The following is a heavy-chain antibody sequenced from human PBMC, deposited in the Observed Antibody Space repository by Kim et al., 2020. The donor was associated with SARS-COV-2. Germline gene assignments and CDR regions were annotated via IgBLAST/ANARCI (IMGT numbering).Heavy chain of an antibody. CDR2: INYRGRS. CDR1: GFSLSSGGYY. Sequence: SETLSLTCSVSGFSLSSGGYYWSWIRQTPGMGREWMGYINYRGRSFYNPSLNRRVSISLDTTKNSFSLRLTSMTDADTAVYYSVREGGSVVTPELWGQGTLVTVPS. CDR3: VREGGSVVTPEL. V-gene: IGHV4-30-4*01. J-gene: IGHJ4*02. D-gene: IGHD2-21*02.